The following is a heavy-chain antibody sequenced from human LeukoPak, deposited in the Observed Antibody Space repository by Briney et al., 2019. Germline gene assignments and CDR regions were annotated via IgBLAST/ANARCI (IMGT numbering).Heavy chain of an antibody. D-gene: IGHD3-10*01. Sequence: GRSLGLSCAASGFTFSYYAMHWVRQAPGKGLEWVAVISYDGSNEYYADSVKGRFTISRDNSKNTLSLQMNTLRPEDTAVYYCARPIDNGSGSYYFDYWGQGTLVTVSS. CDR2: ISYDGSNE. J-gene: IGHJ4*02. CDR1: GFTFSYYA. CDR3: ARPIDNGSGSYYFDY. V-gene: IGHV3-30-3*01.